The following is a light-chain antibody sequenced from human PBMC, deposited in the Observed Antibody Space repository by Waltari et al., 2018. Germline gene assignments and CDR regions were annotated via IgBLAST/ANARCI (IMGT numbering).Light chain of an antibody. J-gene: IGKJ1*01. CDR2: AAS. CDR1: QSISIY. CDR3: QHHFRLPAT. Sequence: IMLTHTPGTLSLFDAASANLSCRASQSISIYLAWYQQKPGQAPRLLIYAASTRATGIPDRFSGSVSGTDFSLTISGLEPEDSAVYYCQHHFRLPATFGQGTKVEIK. V-gene: IGKV3-20*01.